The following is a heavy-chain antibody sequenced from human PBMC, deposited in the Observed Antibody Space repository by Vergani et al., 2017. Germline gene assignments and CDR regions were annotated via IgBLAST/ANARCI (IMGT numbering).Heavy chain of an antibody. CDR1: GGTFSSYT. CDR3: KTGTTTYYYYYYMDV. D-gene: IGHD1-7*01. V-gene: IGHV1-69*02. J-gene: IGHJ6*03. Sequence: QVQLVQSGAEVKKPGSSVKVSCKASGGTFSSYTISWVRQAPGQGLEWMGRIIPILGIANYAQKFQGRVTITADKSTSTAYMELSSLRSEDTAVYYCKTGTTTYYYYYYMDVWGKGTTVTVSS. CDR2: IIPILGIA.